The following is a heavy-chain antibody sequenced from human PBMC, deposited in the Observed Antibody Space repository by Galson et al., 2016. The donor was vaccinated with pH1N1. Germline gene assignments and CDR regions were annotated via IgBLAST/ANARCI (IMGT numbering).Heavy chain of an antibody. CDR1: GFTFSNAW. V-gene: IGHV3-15*01. Sequence: SLRLSCAASGFTFSNAWMSWVRQTPGKGLEWVGRIKSKTDGGTTGYAAPVRGRFTISRDDSKSTLYLQMNSLKTEDTAVYYCTSAPRSTVDYWGQGTLVTGSS. CDR2: IKSKTDGGTT. CDR3: TSAPRSTVDY. J-gene: IGHJ4*02. D-gene: IGHD1-1*01.